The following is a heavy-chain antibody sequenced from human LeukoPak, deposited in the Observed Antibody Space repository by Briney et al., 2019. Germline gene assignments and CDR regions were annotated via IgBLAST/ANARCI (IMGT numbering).Heavy chain of an antibody. CDR1: GGSISSHY. D-gene: IGHD3-10*01. CDR3: ARHYYGSENYYFDF. Sequence: SETLSLTCTVSGGSISSHYWSWIRQPAGKGLEWIGRIHSSGTTNYKSSLKSRVTILVDTPRNQFSLKLTSVTAADTAVYYCARHYYGSENYYFDFWGQGTLVTVSS. CDR2: IHSSGTT. V-gene: IGHV4-4*07. J-gene: IGHJ4*02.